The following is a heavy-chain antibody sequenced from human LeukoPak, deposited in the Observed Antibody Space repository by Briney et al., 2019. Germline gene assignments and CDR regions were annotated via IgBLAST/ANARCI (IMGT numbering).Heavy chain of an antibody. Sequence: PSETLSLTCTVSGGSIRSYYWSWIRQPPGKGLEWIAYIYYSGSTNYNPSLKSRVTISVDTSKNQLSLKLRSVTAADTAVYYCAKAMSSSWYRLSIRTHDAFDIWGQGTMVTVSS. CDR2: IYYSGST. J-gene: IGHJ3*02. CDR1: GGSIRSYY. V-gene: IGHV4-59*01. CDR3: AKAMSSSWYRLSIRTHDAFDI. D-gene: IGHD6-13*01.